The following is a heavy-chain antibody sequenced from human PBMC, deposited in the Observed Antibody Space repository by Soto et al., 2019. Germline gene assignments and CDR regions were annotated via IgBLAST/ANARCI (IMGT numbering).Heavy chain of an antibody. CDR2: IYHSGST. D-gene: IGHD6-19*01. V-gene: IGHV4-30-2*01. Sequence: QLQLQESGSGLVKPSQTLSLTCAVSGGSISSGGYSWSWIRQPPGKGLEWIGYIYHSGSTYYNPSRKSRVTISVDRSKNQFSLKLSSVTAADTAVYYCARGSVSSGWFNWFDPWGQGTLVTVSS. CDR3: ARGSVSSGWFNWFDP. CDR1: GGSISSGGYS. J-gene: IGHJ5*02.